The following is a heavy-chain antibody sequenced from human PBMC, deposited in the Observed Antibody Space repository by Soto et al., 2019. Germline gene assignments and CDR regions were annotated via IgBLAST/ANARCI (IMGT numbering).Heavy chain of an antibody. D-gene: IGHD2-21*02. Sequence: GGSLRLSCAGSGFTFSNYAMNWVRQAPGKGLEWVAAVSGSGSGTYRADSVKGRFSVSRDNSKNTLYLQMNSLRAEDTAIYYCQRAGSGVPGDLWDYWGQGTLVTVSS. CDR2: VSGSGSGT. V-gene: IGHV3-23*01. J-gene: IGHJ4*02. CDR1: GFTFSNYA. CDR3: QRAGSGVPGDLWDY.